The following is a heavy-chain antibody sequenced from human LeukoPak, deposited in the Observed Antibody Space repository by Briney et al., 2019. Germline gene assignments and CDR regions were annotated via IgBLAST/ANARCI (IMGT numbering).Heavy chain of an antibody. D-gene: IGHD1-26*01. CDR2: ISGSGYST. Sequence: GGSLRLSRAASGFTFSNYAMTWVRQAPGKGLEWVSAISGSGYSTYYADSVKGRFTISRDSSKNTLYLQMNSLRAEDTAVYYCAKDTVEGSGDWGQGTLVTVSS. V-gene: IGHV3-23*01. CDR1: GFTFSNYA. J-gene: IGHJ4*02. CDR3: AKDTVEGSGD.